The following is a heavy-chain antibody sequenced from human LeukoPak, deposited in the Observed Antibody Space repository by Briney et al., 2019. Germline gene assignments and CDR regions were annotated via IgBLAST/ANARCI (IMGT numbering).Heavy chain of an antibody. CDR1: GFTFSNYG. Sequence: RRSLRLSCAASGFTFSNYGMHWVRQAPGKGLEWVALIWYDGSNKYYADSVQGRFIISRDNSKNTLYLQMNSLRAEDTAVYYCAREMGLNIVATFGYWGQGTLVTVSS. D-gene: IGHD5-12*01. V-gene: IGHV3-33*01. J-gene: IGHJ4*02. CDR3: AREMGLNIVATFGY. CDR2: IWYDGSNK.